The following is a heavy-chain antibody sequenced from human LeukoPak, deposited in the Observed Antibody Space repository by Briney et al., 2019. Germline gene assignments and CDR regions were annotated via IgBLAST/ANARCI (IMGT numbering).Heavy chain of an antibody. CDR2: IYTSGST. D-gene: IGHD5-18*01. CDR1: GGSISSYY. J-gene: IGHJ6*03. Sequence: SETLSLTCTVSGGSISSYYWSWIRQPAGKGLERIGRIYTSGSTNYNPSLKSRVTMSVDTSKNQFSLKLSSVAAADTAVYYCARGGFSYGYSSYYYMDVWGKGTTVTVSS. CDR3: ARGGFSYGYSSYYYMDV. V-gene: IGHV4-4*07.